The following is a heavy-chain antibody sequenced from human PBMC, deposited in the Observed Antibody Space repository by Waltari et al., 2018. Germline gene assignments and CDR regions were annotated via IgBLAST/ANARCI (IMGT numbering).Heavy chain of an antibody. V-gene: IGHV3-23*01. J-gene: IGHJ4*02. CDR1: GFTFSSYA. CDR3: AKDPGGGGDY. Sequence: EVQLLESGGGLVQPGGSLRLSCAASGFTFSSYAMGGVRQAPGKGLEWVSAIGGSGASKYYGDSVKGRVTISRDNSKNTLYLQMSGLSADDTAVYYCAKDPGGGGDYWGQGTLVTVSS. CDR2: IGGSGASK. D-gene: IGHD3-10*01.